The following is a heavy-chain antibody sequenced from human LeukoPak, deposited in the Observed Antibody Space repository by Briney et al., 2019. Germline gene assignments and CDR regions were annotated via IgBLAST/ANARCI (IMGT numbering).Heavy chain of an antibody. J-gene: IGHJ6*02. CDR3: ARGAINGDDYYYGMDV. V-gene: IGHV4-34*01. Sequence: SETLSLTCAVYGGSFSGYYWSWIRQPPGMGLEWIGEINHSGSTNYNPSLKSRVTISVDTSKNQFSLKLSSVTAADTAVYYCARGAINGDDYYYGMDVWGQGTTVTVSS. CDR1: GGSFSGYY. CDR2: INHSGST. D-gene: IGHD2-8*01.